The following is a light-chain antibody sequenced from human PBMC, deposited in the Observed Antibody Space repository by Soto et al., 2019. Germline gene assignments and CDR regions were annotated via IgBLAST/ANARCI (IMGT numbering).Light chain of an antibody. V-gene: IGLV1-44*01. CDR3: ATWDDSLNGYV. CDR2: TNN. J-gene: IGLJ1*01. Sequence: QSVLTPPPSASGTPGQRITISCSGSGSNIGSNTVTWYQQLPRTAPKLLIYTNNQRPSGVPDRFSGSKSGTSASLAISGLQSGDEADYYCATWDDSLNGYVFGTGTKVTVL. CDR1: GSNIGSNT.